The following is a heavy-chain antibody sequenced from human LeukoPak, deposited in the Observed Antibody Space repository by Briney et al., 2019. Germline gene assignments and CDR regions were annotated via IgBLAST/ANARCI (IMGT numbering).Heavy chain of an antibody. Sequence: SVKVSCKASGYIITEFSMYWVRQAPGQGLEWMGGIIPIFGTANYAQKFQGRVTITTDESTSTAYMELSSLRSEDTAAYYCARGVGATGRYYFDYWGQGTLVTVSS. CDR2: IIPIFGTA. D-gene: IGHD1-26*01. CDR3: ARGVGATGRYYFDY. V-gene: IGHV1-69*05. J-gene: IGHJ4*02. CDR1: GYIITEFS.